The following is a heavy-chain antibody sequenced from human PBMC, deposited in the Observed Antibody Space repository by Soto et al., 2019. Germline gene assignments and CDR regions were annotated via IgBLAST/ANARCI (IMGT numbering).Heavy chain of an antibody. Sequence: PSETLSLTCAVSGGSITGGYSWSWIRQPPGKGLEWIGYIYDSGTTYYNPSHKSRVTISVDTSKNQFSLRLSPVTAADTAVYYCARDGYSLSTFDVWGPGTMVTV. J-gene: IGHJ3*01. D-gene: IGHD5-18*01. V-gene: IGHV4-30-2*01. CDR3: ARDGYSLSTFDV. CDR2: IYDSGTT. CDR1: GGSITGGYS.